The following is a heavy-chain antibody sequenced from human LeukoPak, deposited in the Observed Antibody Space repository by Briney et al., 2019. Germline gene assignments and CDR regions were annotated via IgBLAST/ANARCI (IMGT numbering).Heavy chain of an antibody. V-gene: IGHV4-34*01. CDR3: ARGQPQRIAAAARGWFDP. D-gene: IGHD6-13*01. J-gene: IGHJ5*02. Sequence: SETLSLTCAVYGGSFSGYYWSWIRQPPGKGLEWIGELNHSGSTNYNPSLKSRVTISVDTSKNQFSLKLSSVTAADTAVYYCARGQPQRIAAAARGWFDPWGQGTLVTVSS. CDR1: GGSFSGYY. CDR2: LNHSGST.